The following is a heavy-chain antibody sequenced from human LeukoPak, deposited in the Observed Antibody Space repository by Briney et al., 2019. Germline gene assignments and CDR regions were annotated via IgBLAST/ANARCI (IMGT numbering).Heavy chain of an antibody. V-gene: IGHV4-59*08. Sequence: SETLSLTCTVSGGSISSYYWSWIRQPPGKGLEWIGYIYYSGSTNYNPSLKSRVTISVDTSKNQFSLKLSSVTAADTAVYYCARTYSSSWYARTPDYWGQGTLVTVSS. J-gene: IGHJ4*02. CDR2: IYYSGST. D-gene: IGHD6-13*01. CDR3: ARTYSSSWYARTPDY. CDR1: GGSISSYY.